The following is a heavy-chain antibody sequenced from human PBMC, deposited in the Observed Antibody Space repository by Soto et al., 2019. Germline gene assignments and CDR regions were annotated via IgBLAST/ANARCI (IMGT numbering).Heavy chain of an antibody. CDR2: MSYDGTNT. CDR1: GFTFSTFA. J-gene: IGHJ2*01. D-gene: IGHD3-16*02. Sequence: QVQLVESGGGVVQPGRSLRLSCAVSGFTFSTFAMHWVRQPPGKGLEWVAVMSYDGTNTYYADSVKGRFTISRDNSKNTLYLQMDSLGAEDAAVYYCARDFHRWYFDLWGRGTLVTVSS. V-gene: IGHV3-30-3*01. CDR3: ARDFHRWYFDL.